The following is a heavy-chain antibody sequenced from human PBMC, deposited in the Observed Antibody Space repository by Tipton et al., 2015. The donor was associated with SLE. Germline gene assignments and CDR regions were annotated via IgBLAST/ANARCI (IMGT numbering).Heavy chain of an antibody. V-gene: IGHV4-30-4*01. D-gene: IGHD3-10*01. CDR1: GGSISSGDYY. Sequence: TLSLTCTVSGGSISSGDYYWSWIRQPPGKGLEWIGYIYYSGSTYYNPSLKSRVTISVDTSKNQFSLKLSSVTAADTAVYCCARAPFGGRWNVGDYWGQGTLVTVSS. CDR3: ARAPFGGRWNVGDY. J-gene: IGHJ4*02. CDR2: IYYSGST.